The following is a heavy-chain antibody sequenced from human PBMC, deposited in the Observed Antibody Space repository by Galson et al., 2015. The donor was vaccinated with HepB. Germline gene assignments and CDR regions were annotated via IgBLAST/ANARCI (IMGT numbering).Heavy chain of an antibody. CDR2: LNSDGSHT. V-gene: IGHV3-74*01. J-gene: IGHJ4*02. CDR1: GCTVNASC. D-gene: IGHD2-15*01. CDR3: VVIIAATLWDFDY. Sequence: SLRHDCVDQGCTVNASCMDWVRQAPGKGLVWVSGLNSDGSHTTYADSVKGRFTISRDNAKNTLFLQMNSLRAEDTAVYYCVVIIAATLWDFDYWGQGTLVTVSS.